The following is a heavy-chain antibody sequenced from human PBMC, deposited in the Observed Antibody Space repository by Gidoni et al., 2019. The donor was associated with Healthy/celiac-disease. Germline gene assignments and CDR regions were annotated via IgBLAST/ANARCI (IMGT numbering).Heavy chain of an antibody. Sequence: QVQLVQSGAEVKKPGSSVKVSCKASGGTFSSYAISWVRQAPGQGLEWMGGIIPIFGTANYAQKFQGRVTITADESTSTAYMELSSLRSEDTAVYYCASHSNWNSRLYYYYYGMDVWGQGTTVTVSS. V-gene: IGHV1-69*01. CDR2: IIPIFGTA. D-gene: IGHD1-7*01. CDR3: ASHSNWNSRLYYYYYGMDV. J-gene: IGHJ6*02. CDR1: GGTFSSYA.